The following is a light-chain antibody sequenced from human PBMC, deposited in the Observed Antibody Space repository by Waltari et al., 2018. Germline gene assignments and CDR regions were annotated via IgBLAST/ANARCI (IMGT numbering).Light chain of an antibody. CDR3: LQDHSYPRT. CDR2: CTS. J-gene: IGKJ1*01. CDR1: QGIRDD. Sequence: ALQMTQSPSSLSASVGDRVTITCRASQGIRDDLGWYQQKPGNAPKLLIYCTSILQSGVPSRFSGSGSDTDFTLTISSLQPEDFATYYCLQDHSYPRTFGQGTRVEIK. V-gene: IGKV1-6*01.